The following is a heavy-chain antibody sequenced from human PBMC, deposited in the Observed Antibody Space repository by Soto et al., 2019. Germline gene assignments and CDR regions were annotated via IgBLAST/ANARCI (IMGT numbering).Heavy chain of an antibody. D-gene: IGHD4-17*01. CDR3: ARDWETTVTTQPDY. CDR1: GYTFTSYG. Sequence: QVQLVQSGAEVKKPGASGKVSCKASGYTFTSYGISWVRQAPGQGLEWMGWISAYNGNTNYAQKLQGRVTMTTDTSTTTAYMELRSLRSDGKAVYYCARDWETTVTTQPDYWGQGTLVTVSS. CDR2: ISAYNGNT. J-gene: IGHJ4*02. V-gene: IGHV1-18*01.